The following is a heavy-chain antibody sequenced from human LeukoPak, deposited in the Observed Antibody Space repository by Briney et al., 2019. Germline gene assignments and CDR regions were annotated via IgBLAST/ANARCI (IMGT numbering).Heavy chain of an antibody. CDR3: ATPSFDSGGYYYFDF. J-gene: IGHJ4*02. D-gene: IGHD3-22*01. Sequence: ASLKVSCKASGYTFTDFYIHWMRQAPGQGLEWMGWINPKSAYAHFTQKFQGRFTMTMDTSITTAYLELSSLRSDDTAVYFCATPSFDSGGYYYFDFWGQGTLVTVSS. V-gene: IGHV1-2*02. CDR2: INPKSAYA. CDR1: GYTFTDFY.